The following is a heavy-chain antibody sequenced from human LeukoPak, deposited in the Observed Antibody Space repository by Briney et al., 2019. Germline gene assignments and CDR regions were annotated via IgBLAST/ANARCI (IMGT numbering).Heavy chain of an antibody. Sequence: PGGSLRLSCAASGFTFNNYAMSWVRQPPGKGLEWVSAISASGGTTYYADSVKGRFTISRDNSENTLFLQMNSLRAEDTAVYDCAKEPREYCSSTSCPNWFDSWGQGTLVTVSS. CDR1: GFTFNNYA. J-gene: IGHJ5*01. CDR3: AKEPREYCSSTSCPNWFDS. V-gene: IGHV3-23*01. CDR2: ISASGGTT. D-gene: IGHD2-2*01.